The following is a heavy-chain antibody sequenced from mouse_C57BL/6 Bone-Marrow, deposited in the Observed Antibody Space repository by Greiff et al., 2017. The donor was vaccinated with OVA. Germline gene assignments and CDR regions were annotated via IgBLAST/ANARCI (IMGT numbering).Heavy chain of an antibody. V-gene: IGHV5-17*01. CDR3: ARVYYYGSSPPFAY. CDR2: ISSGSSTI. CDR1: GFTFSDYG. Sequence: DVKLVESGGGLVKPGGSLKLSCAASGFTFSDYGMHWVRQAPEKGLEWVAYISSGSSTIYYADTVKGRFTISRDNAKNTLFLQMTSLRSEDTAMYYCARVYYYGSSPPFAYWGQGTLVTVSA. J-gene: IGHJ3*01. D-gene: IGHD1-1*01.